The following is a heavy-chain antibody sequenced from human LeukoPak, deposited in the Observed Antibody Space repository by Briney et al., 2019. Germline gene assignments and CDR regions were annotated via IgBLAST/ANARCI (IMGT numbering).Heavy chain of an antibody. CDR1: GGSISSYY. V-gene: IGHV4-59*12. CDR3: ARVVDIVVVPAGGGFDY. CDR2: IYYSGST. D-gene: IGHD2-2*03. J-gene: IGHJ4*02. Sequence: PSETLSLTCTVSGGSISSYYWSWIRQPPGKGLEWIGYIYYSGSTNYNPSLKSRVTISVDTSKNQFSLKLSSVTAADTAVYYCARVVDIVVVPAGGGFDYWGQGTLVTVSS.